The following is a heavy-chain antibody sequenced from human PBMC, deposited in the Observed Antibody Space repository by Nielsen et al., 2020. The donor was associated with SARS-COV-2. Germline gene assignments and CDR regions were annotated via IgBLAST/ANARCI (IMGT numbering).Heavy chain of an antibody. D-gene: IGHD4-17*01. V-gene: IGHV3-30-3*01. J-gene: IGHJ6*03. CDR2: ISYDGSNK. Sequence: GESLKISCAASGFTFSSYAMHWVRQAPGKGLEWVAVISYDGSNKYYADSVKGRFTISRDNSKNTLYLQMNSLRAEDTAVYYCARDPTVSYYYYYYMDVWGKGTTVTVSS. CDR3: ARDPTVSYYYYYYMDV. CDR1: GFTFSSYA.